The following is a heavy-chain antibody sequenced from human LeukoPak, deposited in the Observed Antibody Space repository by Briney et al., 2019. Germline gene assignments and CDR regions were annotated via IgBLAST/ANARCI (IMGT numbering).Heavy chain of an antibody. CDR3: ARRARYYDSSGYYEDY. V-gene: IGHV5-51*01. CDR2: IYPGDSDT. Sequence: GEALKISCKGSGYSFTRYWIGWVRQMPGKGLGWFGVIYPGDSDTRYSPSFQGQVTISADKSISTAYLQWSSLKASDTAMYYCARRARYYDSSGYYEDYWGQGTLVTVSS. J-gene: IGHJ4*02. CDR1: GYSFTRYW. D-gene: IGHD3-22*01.